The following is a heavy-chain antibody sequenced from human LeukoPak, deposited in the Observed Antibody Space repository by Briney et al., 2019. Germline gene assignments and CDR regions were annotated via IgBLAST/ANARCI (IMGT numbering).Heavy chain of an antibody. J-gene: IGHJ4*02. V-gene: IGHV4-59*08. CDR1: GGSISSYY. D-gene: IGHD2-21*01. CDR3: ARKAYDSDCFDF. Sequence: PSETLSLTCTVSGGSISSYYWSWIREPPGKGLEWIGYIYYSGSTNYNPSLKSRVTISVDTSKNQFSLKLSSVTAADTAVYYCARKAYDSDCFDFWGQGTLVIVSS. CDR2: IYYSGST.